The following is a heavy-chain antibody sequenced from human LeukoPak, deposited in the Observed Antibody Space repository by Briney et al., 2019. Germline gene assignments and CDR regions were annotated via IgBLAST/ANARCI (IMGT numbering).Heavy chain of an antibody. D-gene: IGHD4-11*01. V-gene: IGHV3-23*01. Sequence: PGGSLRLSCAASEFTFSNYAMSWVRQAPGKGLGWVSGISASGSSTYSADSVKGRFTISRDNAKNSLYLQMNSLRTEDTAVYYCAREDHSNYNYWGQGTLVTVSS. CDR2: ISASGSST. CDR1: EFTFSNYA. CDR3: AREDHSNYNY. J-gene: IGHJ4*02.